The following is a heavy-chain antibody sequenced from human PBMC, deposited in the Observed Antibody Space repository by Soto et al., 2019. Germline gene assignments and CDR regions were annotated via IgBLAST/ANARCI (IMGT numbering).Heavy chain of an antibody. J-gene: IGHJ4*02. V-gene: IGHV7-4-1*01. CDR2: INPNTGNP. CDR1: GYNFNSHS. CDR3: ARDRARARFAY. Sequence: QVQLVQSGSESMQPGASVKVSCKGSGYNFNSHSINWLRQAPGQGLEWMGWINPNTGNPTYEQGFTGRFVFSVNTSVSTVYLPIFSVQAADSAVYYCARDRARARFAYWGQGTLVTVSS.